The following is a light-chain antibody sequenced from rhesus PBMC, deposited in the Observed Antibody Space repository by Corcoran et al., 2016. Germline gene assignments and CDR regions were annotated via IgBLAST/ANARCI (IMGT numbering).Light chain of an antibody. Sequence: DIQMTQSPSSLSASVGDRVTIPCRASENVKNYLHWYKQKPGKAPKLLIYKASTLKSGVPSRFSGSGSVTDFTLPISSLQPEDFATYYCRHRYGTPPTFGGGTKVELK. V-gene: IGKV1-74*01. J-gene: IGKJ4*01. CDR1: ENVKNY. CDR3: RHRYGTPPT. CDR2: KAS.